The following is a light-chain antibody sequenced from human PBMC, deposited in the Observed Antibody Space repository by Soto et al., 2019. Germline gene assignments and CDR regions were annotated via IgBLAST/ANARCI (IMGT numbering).Light chain of an antibody. V-gene: IGKV1-39*01. CDR2: AAS. Sequence: ETLMTQTPSSLSASVGDRVTITCRACQSISCYFNWYQPNPRDAPKLLIYAASSLQIGGLSRFSGNGSRTDFTITISSLQPVDFATYYRENTYINASCIFG. J-gene: IGKJ4*01. CDR1: QSISCY. CDR3: ENTYINASCI.